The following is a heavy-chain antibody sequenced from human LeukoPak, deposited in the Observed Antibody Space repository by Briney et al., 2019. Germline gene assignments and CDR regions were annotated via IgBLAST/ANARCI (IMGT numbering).Heavy chain of an antibody. CDR1: GFTFSSYS. J-gene: IGHJ4*02. V-gene: IGHV3-21*01. CDR2: IISRSSYI. D-gene: IGHD5-18*01. Sequence: AGGSLRLSCAASGFTFSSYSTNCVRQAPAKGLEAASSIISRSSYIYYPDSVRGRLTNSRDTAKNSLYLQMNSLRAEDTAVYYCARDRSGEYRYGGPIDYWGQGTLVTVSS. CDR3: ARDRSGEYRYGGPIDY.